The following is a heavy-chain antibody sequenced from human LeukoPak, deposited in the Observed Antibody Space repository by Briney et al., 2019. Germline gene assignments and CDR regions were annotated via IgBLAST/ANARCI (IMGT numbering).Heavy chain of an antibody. CDR2: ISGSGGST. Sequence: GGSLRLSCAASGFTFSSYWMSWVRQAPGKGLEWVSTISGSGGSTYYADSVKGRFTISRDNSKNTVYLQMNSLRAGDTAVYYCAKEYGYSKNAPFDYWGQGTLVTVSS. CDR3: AKEYGYSKNAPFDY. CDR1: GFTFSSYW. J-gene: IGHJ4*02. D-gene: IGHD4-11*01. V-gene: IGHV3-23*01.